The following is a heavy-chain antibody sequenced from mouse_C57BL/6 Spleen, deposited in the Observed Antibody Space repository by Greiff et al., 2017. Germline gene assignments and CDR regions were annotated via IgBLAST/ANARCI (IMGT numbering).Heavy chain of an antibody. J-gene: IGHJ2*01. CDR2: IYPSDSET. Sequence: VKLQQPGAELVRPGSSVKLSCKASGYTFTSYWMDWVKQRPGQGLEWIGNIYPSDSETHYNQKFKDKATLTVDKSSSTAYMQLSSLTSEDSAVYYCAREEIGYFDYWGQGTTLTVSS. V-gene: IGHV1-61*01. D-gene: IGHD2-14*01. CDR3: AREEIGYFDY. CDR1: GYTFTSYW.